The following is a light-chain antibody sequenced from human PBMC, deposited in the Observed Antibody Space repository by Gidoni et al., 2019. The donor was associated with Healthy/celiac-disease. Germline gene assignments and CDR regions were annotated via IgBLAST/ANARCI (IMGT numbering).Light chain of an antibody. CDR2: DAS. CDR3: QQRSNWPT. CDR1: QSVSSY. Sequence: EIVLTQSPATLSLSPGERATLSCRASQSVSSYLAWYQQTPGQAPRLLIYDASNRATGIPARFSGSGSGTDFTLTSSSLEPEDFAVYYCQQRSNWPTFGQGTKVEIK. J-gene: IGKJ1*01. V-gene: IGKV3-11*01.